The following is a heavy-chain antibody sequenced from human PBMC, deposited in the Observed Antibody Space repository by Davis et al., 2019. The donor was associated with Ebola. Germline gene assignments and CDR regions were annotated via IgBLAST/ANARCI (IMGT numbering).Heavy chain of an antibody. CDR3: ARQESQLHRYYFNS. J-gene: IGHJ4*02. Sequence: SETLSLTCTVSGYSISSGYYWSWIRQPPGKGLEWIGYIYYTGTTNFNPFLKSRVTLSVHTSENKFSLKLSSVTAADTAVYYCARQESQLHRYYFNSWGQGTLVTVSS. CDR2: IYYTGTT. D-gene: IGHD4-23*01. CDR1: GYSISSGYY. V-gene: IGHV4-59*08.